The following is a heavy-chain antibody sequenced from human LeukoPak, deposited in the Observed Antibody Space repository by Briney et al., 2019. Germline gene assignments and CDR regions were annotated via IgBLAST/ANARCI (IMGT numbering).Heavy chain of an antibody. Sequence: SETLSLTCTVSGGSISSGDYYWSWIRQPPGKGLEWIGYIYYSGSTYYNPSLKGRVTISVDTSKNQFSLKLSSVTAADTAVYYCARAGSSSWSLPNAFDIWGQGTMVTVSS. D-gene: IGHD6-13*01. J-gene: IGHJ3*02. CDR3: ARAGSSSWSLPNAFDI. V-gene: IGHV4-30-4*08. CDR2: IYYSGST. CDR1: GGSISSGDYY.